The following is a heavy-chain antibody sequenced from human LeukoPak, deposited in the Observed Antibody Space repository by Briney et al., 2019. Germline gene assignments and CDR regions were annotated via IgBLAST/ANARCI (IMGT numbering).Heavy chain of an antibody. D-gene: IGHD6-19*01. CDR3: ARVGSRVAGTRGWFDP. CDR2: MVPILGIA. CDR1: GGTFSSYA. Sequence: ASVNVSCKGSGGTFSSYAISWVRQAPGQGLEWMGRMVPILGIANYAQKFQGRVTITADKSTSTAYLELSSLSSEDTAVYYCARVGSRVAGTRGWFDPWGQGTLVTVSS. V-gene: IGHV1-69*04. J-gene: IGHJ5*02.